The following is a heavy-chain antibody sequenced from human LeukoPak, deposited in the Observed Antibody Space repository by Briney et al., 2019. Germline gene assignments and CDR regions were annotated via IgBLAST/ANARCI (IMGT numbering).Heavy chain of an antibody. D-gene: IGHD2-15*01. CDR1: GFTFSSHW. Sequence: GGSLRLSCAASGFTFSSHWMNWVRQAPGKGLEWVANIREDGTEIYYMDSVKGRFTISRDNAKNSLYLQMNSLRAEDTAVYYCARGVYSIDYWGQGTMVTVSS. J-gene: IGHJ4*02. V-gene: IGHV3-7*01. CDR2: IREDGTEI. CDR3: ARGVYSIDY.